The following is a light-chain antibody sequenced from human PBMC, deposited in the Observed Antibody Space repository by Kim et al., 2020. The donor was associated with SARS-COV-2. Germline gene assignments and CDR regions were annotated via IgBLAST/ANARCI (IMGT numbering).Light chain of an antibody. CDR3: QQYGGSPPDT. CDR2: GAT. Sequence: EIVLTQSPGTLSLSPGERATLSCRASQTVSSSYLAWYQQKPGQAPRLLIHGATTRATGIPDRFSGSGSGTDFILTINRLEPEDFAVYYCQQYGGSPPDTFGQGTRLEIK. CDR1: QTVSSSY. V-gene: IGKV3-20*01. J-gene: IGKJ5*01.